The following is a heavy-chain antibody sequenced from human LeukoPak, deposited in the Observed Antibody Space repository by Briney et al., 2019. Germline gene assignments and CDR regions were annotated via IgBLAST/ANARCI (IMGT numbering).Heavy chain of an antibody. V-gene: IGHV3-15*01. CDR1: GXTFSNVW. Sequence: GGSLRLSCAASGXTFSNVWMSWARQAPGKGLEWVGLIKSKTNGEITDYAAPVKGRFTISRDDSKNTVYLQMSSLKTEDTAVYYCSRYFDYWGQGTLVTVSS. J-gene: IGHJ4*02. CDR3: SRYFDY. CDR2: IKSKTNGEIT.